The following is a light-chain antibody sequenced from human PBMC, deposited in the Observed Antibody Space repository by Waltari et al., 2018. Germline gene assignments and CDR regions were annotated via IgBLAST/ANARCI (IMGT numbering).Light chain of an antibody. CDR1: RSISRW. V-gene: IGKV1-5*03. CDR3: QQSYSTPYT. J-gene: IGKJ2*01. CDR2: NAS. Sequence: DIQMTQSPSTLSASVGDTVTITCRASRSISRWLAWFQQKPGKAPKLLIYNASTLESGVPSRFSGSGSGSEFNITISSLQPDDLATYYCQQSYSTPYTFGQGTKLEIK.